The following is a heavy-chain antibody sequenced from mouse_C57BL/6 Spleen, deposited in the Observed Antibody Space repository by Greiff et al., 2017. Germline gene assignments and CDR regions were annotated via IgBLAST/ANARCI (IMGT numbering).Heavy chain of an antibody. D-gene: IGHD2-5*01. V-gene: IGHV1-14*01. J-gene: IGHJ3*01. CDR3: ARRGYSNCSDRIAY. CDR2: IYPYNDGT. Sequence: VQLQQSGPELVKPGASVKMSCKASGYTFTSYVMHWVKQKPGQGLEWIGYIYPYNDGTKYNEKFKGKDTLTSDKSSSTAYMELNSLTSEDSAVYYCARRGYSNCSDRIAYWGQGTLVTVSA. CDR1: GYTFTSYV.